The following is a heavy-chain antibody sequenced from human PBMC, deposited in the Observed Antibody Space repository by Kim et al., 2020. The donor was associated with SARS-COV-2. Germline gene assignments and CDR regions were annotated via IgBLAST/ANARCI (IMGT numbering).Heavy chain of an antibody. D-gene: IGHD3-10*01. V-gene: IGHV4-39*01. CDR1: GGSISSSSYY. CDR2: IYYSGST. Sequence: SETLSLTCTVSGGSISSSSYYWGWIRQPPGKGLEWIGSIYYSGSTYYNPSLKSRVTISVDTSKNQFSLKLSSVTAADTAVYYCARRPSHLVLGYDGSGSYYGWGHYGWFEPWGQGTLFTVSS. CDR3: ARRPSHLVLGYDGSGSYYGWGHYGWFEP. J-gene: IGHJ5*02.